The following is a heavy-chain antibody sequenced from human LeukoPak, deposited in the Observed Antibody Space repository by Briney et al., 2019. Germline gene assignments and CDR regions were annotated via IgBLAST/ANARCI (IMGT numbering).Heavy chain of an antibody. D-gene: IGHD2-15*01. CDR3: ARHDWATRDYYYYYMDV. CDR2: IYYSGGT. J-gene: IGHJ6*03. CDR1: GGSISSSSYY. V-gene: IGHV4-39*01. Sequence: SETLSLTCTVSGGSISSSSYYWGRIRQPPGKGLEWIGSIYYSGGTYYNPSLKSRVTISVDTSKNQFSLKLSSVTAADTAAYYCARHDWATRDYYYYYMDVWGKGTTVTVSS.